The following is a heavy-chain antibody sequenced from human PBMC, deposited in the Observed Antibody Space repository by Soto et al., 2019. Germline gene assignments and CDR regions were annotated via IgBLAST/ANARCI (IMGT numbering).Heavy chain of an antibody. CDR3: ARLEGLATISYYFDY. V-gene: IGHV4-39*01. D-gene: IGHD3-9*01. Sequence: SETLSLTCSVSGDSINSDNYYWGWIRQPPGKGLKWIGSIYYRGNTYYNPSLKTRVTISLDKSKSQFSLKLNSVTAADSAVYFCARLEGLATISYYFDYWGQGTLVTVSS. J-gene: IGHJ4*02. CDR1: GDSINSDNYY. CDR2: IYYRGNT.